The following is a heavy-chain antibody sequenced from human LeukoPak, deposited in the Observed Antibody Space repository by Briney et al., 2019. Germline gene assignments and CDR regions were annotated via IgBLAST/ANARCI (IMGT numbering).Heavy chain of an antibody. J-gene: IGHJ4*02. CDR2: ISAYNGNT. V-gene: IGHV1-18*01. Sequence: GASVKLSCKASGYTFTRYGISWVRQAPGQGLEWMGWISAYNGNTNDAQKLQGRVTMTTDTSTSTAYMELGSLRSDDTAVYYCARGPTHGIAAAGRPVDYWGQGTLVTVSS. CDR1: GYTFTRYG. CDR3: ARGPTHGIAAAGRPVDY. D-gene: IGHD6-13*01.